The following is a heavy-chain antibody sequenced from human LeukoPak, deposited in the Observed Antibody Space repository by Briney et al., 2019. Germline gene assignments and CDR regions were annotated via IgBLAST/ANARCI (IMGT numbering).Heavy chain of an antibody. CDR1: GGSMRSHY. D-gene: IGHD3-10*01. J-gene: IGHJ4*02. CDR3: ARGFIFDF. V-gene: IGHV4-59*11. CDR2: IYYTGSA. Sequence: SDTLSLTCTVSGGSMRSHYWSWIRQPPGKGLEWIAYIYYTGSASCNPSLKSRVSISVDASKNQFSLKLNSVTAADTAVYYCARGFIFDFWGQGTHVAVSS.